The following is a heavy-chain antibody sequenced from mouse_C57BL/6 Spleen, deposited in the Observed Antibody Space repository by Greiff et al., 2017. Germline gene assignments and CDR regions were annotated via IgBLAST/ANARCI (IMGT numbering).Heavy chain of an antibody. Sequence: QVQLKQPGAELVRPGSSVKLSCKASGYTFTSYWMHWVKQRPIQGLEWIGNIDPSDSETHYNQKFKDKATLTVDKSSSTAYMQLSSLTSEDSAVYYCARDWGGNYSYWGQGTTLTVSS. CDR1: GYTFTSYW. J-gene: IGHJ2*01. CDR3: ARDWGGNYSY. V-gene: IGHV1-52*01. D-gene: IGHD2-1*01. CDR2: IDPSDSET.